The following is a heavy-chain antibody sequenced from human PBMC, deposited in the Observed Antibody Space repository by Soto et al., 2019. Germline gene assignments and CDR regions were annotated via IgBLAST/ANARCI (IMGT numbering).Heavy chain of an antibody. CDR2: MNPNSGKT. Sequence: ASVKVSCKASGYTLTSYDINWVRQATGQGLERMGWMNPNSGKTGYAQKFQGRVTMTRNTSVNTAYMELSSLRSEDTAVYYCARDYGGNSGWFDPWGQGTQVTVSS. J-gene: IGHJ5*02. CDR3: ARDYGGNSGWFDP. D-gene: IGHD4-17*01. V-gene: IGHV1-8*01. CDR1: GYTLTSYD.